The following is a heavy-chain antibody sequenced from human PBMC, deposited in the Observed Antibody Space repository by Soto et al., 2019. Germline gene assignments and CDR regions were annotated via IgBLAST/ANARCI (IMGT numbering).Heavy chain of an antibody. V-gene: IGHV4-34*01. J-gene: IGHJ4*02. Sequence: SETLSLTCAVYGGSFSGYCWSWIRQPPGKGLEWLGEINHSGITDYNPSLKSRITISIDTSKKQFSLKLNSVTAADTAVYYCAIGPRMWLAGGGYWGQGTQVTVS. CDR3: AIGPRMWLAGGGY. D-gene: IGHD6-19*01. CDR2: INHSGIT. CDR1: GGSFSGYC.